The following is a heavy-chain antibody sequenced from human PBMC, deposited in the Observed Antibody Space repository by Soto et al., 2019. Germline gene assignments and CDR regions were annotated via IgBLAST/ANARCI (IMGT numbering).Heavy chain of an antibody. J-gene: IGHJ4*02. CDR3: ASERPDH. CDR1: RFTFSSYA. CDR2: ISYDGSNK. V-gene: IGHV3-30-3*01. Sequence: GGSLSLSCAASRFTFSSYAMHWVRQAPGKVLEWVAVISYDGSNKYYADSVKGRFTISRDNSKNTLYLQMNSLSSDDTAVYYCASERPDHCGQGTLVTVSS.